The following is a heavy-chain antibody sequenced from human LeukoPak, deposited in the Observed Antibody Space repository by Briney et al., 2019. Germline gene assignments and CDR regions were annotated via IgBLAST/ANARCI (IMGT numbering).Heavy chain of an antibody. Sequence: PSETLSLTCAVYGGAFSGSYWSWIRPPPGKGLEWIGEISHSGSTNYNPSLKSRVTISVDTSKNKFSLILSSVTGADTAGYYCAGALVVRGVIDYGGQATLVTASS. V-gene: IGHV4-34*01. CDR2: ISHSGST. CDR1: GGAFSGSY. D-gene: IGHD3-10*01. CDR3: AGALVVRGVIDY. J-gene: IGHJ4*02.